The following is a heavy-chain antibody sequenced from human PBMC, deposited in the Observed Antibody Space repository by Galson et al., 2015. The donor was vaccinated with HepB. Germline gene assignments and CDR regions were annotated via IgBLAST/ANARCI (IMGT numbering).Heavy chain of an antibody. CDR3: ARRPSTGIAAAGIDY. Sequence: SLRLSCAASGFTFSSYGMHWVRQAPGKGLEWVAVIWYDGSNKYYADSVKGRFTISRDNSKNTLYLQMNSLRAEDTAVYYCARRPSTGIAAAGIDYWGQGTLVTVSS. CDR1: GFTFSSYG. D-gene: IGHD6-13*01. CDR2: IWYDGSNK. J-gene: IGHJ4*02. V-gene: IGHV3-33*08.